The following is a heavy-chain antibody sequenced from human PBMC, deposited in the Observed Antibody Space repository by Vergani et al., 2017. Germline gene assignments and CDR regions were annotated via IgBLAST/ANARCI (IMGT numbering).Heavy chain of an antibody. CDR3: AAVPFPGYSYGYYYFDY. CDR2: IVVGSGNT. V-gene: IGHV1-58*01. CDR1: GFTFTSSA. D-gene: IGHD5-18*01. J-gene: IGHJ4*02. Sequence: QMQLVQSGPEVKKPGTSVKVSCKASGFTFTSSAVQWVRQARGQRLEWIGWIVVGSGNTNYAQKFQERVNITRDMSTSTAYMELSSLRSEDTAVYYCAAVPFPGYSYGYYYFDYWGQGTLVTVSS.